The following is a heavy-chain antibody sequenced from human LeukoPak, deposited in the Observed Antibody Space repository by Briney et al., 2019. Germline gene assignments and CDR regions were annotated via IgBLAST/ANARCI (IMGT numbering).Heavy chain of an antibody. J-gene: IGHJ6*02. CDR2: INPNSGGT. CDR3: ARVEDSSSWYYYYYGMDV. Sequence: ASVKVSCKASGYTFTGYYMHWVRQAPGQGLEWMGWINPNSGGTNYAQKFQGRVTMTRDTSISTAYMELSRLRSDDTAVYYCARVEDSSSWYYYYYGMDVWGQGTTVTVSS. CDR1: GYTFTGYY. D-gene: IGHD6-13*01. V-gene: IGHV1-2*02.